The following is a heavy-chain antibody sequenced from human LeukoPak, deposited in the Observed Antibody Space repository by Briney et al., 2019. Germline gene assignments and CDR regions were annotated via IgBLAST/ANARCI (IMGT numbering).Heavy chain of an antibody. CDR3: AKSNGYGLIDI. D-gene: IGHD3-22*01. J-gene: IGHJ3*02. CDR1: NYSINTAYY. CDR2: IFYSGST. Sequence: PSETLSLTCTVSNYSINTAYYWGWVRQPPGKALEWIGNIFYSGSTYYSPSLKSRVTISLDTSRNQFSLKLNSVTAADTAVYYCAKSNGYGLIDIWGQGTMVTVSS. V-gene: IGHV4-38-2*02.